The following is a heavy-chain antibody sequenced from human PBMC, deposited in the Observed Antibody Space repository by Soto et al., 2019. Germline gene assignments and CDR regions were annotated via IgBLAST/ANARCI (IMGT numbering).Heavy chain of an antibody. D-gene: IGHD6-19*01. V-gene: IGHV4-4*07. Sequence: QVQLQESGPGLVGPSETLSLTCTVSGASISSYFWTWIRQPAGKGLDWIGRISTSGTTNHNPSLKSRVTMSVDTSKNHFSLNLSSVTAADTAVYYCAREAGPDRWFDPWGQGTLVTVSS. CDR3: AREAGPDRWFDP. CDR2: ISTSGTT. CDR1: GASISSYF. J-gene: IGHJ5*02.